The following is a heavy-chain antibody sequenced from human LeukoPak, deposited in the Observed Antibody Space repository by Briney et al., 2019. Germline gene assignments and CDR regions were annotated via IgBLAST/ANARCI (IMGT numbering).Heavy chain of an antibody. CDR2: INHSGST. CDR3: AREDRGVVVITTLDAFDI. Sequence: SETLSLTCAVYGGSFSGYYWSWIRQPPGKGLEWIGEINHSGSTNYNPSLKSRVTISVDTSKNQFSLKLSSVTAADTAVYHCAREDRGVVVITTLDAFDIWGQGTMVTVSS. D-gene: IGHD3-22*01. J-gene: IGHJ3*02. V-gene: IGHV4-34*01. CDR1: GGSFSGYY.